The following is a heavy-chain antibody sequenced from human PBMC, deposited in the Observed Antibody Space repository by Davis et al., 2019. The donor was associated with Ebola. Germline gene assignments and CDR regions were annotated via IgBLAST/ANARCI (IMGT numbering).Heavy chain of an antibody. CDR3: ARDRYCSSTSCYSNADAFDI. Sequence: SETLSLTCAVSGGSFSGYFWSWIRQPPGKGLEWIGSIYYSGSIYYNPSLKSRVTISVDTSKNQFSLKLSSVTAADTAVYYCARDRYCSSTSCYSNADAFDIWGQGTKVTVSS. V-gene: IGHV4-34*01. D-gene: IGHD2-2*01. CDR2: IYYSGSI. J-gene: IGHJ3*02. CDR1: GGSFSGYF.